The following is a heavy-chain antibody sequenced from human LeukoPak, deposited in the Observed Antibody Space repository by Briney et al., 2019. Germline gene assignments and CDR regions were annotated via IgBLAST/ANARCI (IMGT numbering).Heavy chain of an antibody. CDR3: ARAPMGVAALY. D-gene: IGHD2-15*01. CDR1: GYTFTNFD. V-gene: IGHV1-8*01. J-gene: IGHJ4*02. CDR2: MNPVSGNA. Sequence: ASVKVSCKASGYTFTNFDINWVRQAPGQGLEWMGWMNPVSGNAGSAQKFQGRVTLTRDTSISTAYMELSSLRSDDTAFYYCARAPMGVAALYWGQGTLVTVAS.